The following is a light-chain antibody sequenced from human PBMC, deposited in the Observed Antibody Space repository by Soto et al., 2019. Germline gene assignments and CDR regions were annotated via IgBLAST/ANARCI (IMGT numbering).Light chain of an antibody. Sequence: QPVLTQSPSASASLGASVKLTCTLSSGHSTYAIAWHQQQPEKGPRYLMKLNSDGSHNKGDGIPDRFSGSSSGAERYLTISSLQSEDEADYYCQTWGTDSVVFDGGTKLTVL. J-gene: IGLJ2*01. CDR1: SGHSTYA. CDR3: QTWGTDSVV. CDR2: LNSDGSH. V-gene: IGLV4-69*01.